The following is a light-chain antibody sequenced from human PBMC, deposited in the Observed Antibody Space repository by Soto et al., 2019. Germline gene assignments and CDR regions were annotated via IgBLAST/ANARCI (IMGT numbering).Light chain of an antibody. CDR2: GAS. CDR1: QSVISF. J-gene: IGKJ1*01. Sequence: EIVLTQSPGTLSLSPGERATLSCRASQSVISFLAWYQQKPGQAPRLLISGASSRATGIPDRFSGSGSGTEFILTTSSLQPDDFATYYCQQYNSYWTFGQGTKVDIK. CDR3: QQYNSYWT. V-gene: IGKV3-20*01.